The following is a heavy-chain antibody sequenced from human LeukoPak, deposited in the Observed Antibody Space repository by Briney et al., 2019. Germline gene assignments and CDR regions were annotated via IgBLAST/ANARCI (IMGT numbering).Heavy chain of an antibody. Sequence: SETLSLTCTVSGGSISSYYWSWIRQPPGKGLEWIGYMYYSGTTNYNPSLKSRVTISVDTSKNQFSLKLSSATAADTAVYYCARAPRYCSSTNCYYYYGMDVWGQGTTVTVSS. J-gene: IGHJ6*02. CDR1: GGSISSYY. CDR2: MYYSGTT. V-gene: IGHV4-59*01. D-gene: IGHD2-2*01. CDR3: ARAPRYCSSTNCYYYYGMDV.